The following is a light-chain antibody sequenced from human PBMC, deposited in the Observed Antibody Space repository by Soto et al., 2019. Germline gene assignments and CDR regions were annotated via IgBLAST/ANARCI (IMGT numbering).Light chain of an antibody. CDR1: TSNIGTNY. CDR2: STD. CDR3: SAWDDSLSGPV. J-gene: IGLJ2*01. V-gene: IGLV1-47*02. Sequence: QSVLTQPPSASGTPGQRVTISCSGNTSNIGTNYVYWYQQLPGMAPKLVMYSTDRRPSGVPGRLSGSKSGTSAFLAITGLRCEDEANYYCSAWDDSLSGPVFGGGTKLTVL.